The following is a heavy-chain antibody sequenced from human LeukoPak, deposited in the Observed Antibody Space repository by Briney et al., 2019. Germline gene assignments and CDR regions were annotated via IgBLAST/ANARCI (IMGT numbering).Heavy chain of an antibody. V-gene: IGHV3-30*02. D-gene: IGHD2-21*02. J-gene: IGHJ6*03. Sequence: GGSLRLSCAASGFTFSSYGMHWVRQAPGKGLEWVAFIRFDGSNKYHADSVKGRFTISRDNSKLYLQMNGLRAEDTAVYYCAKGNCGGDCYTYYYFYMDVWGKGTTVTVSS. CDR1: GFTFSSYG. CDR3: AKGNCGGDCYTYYYFYMDV. CDR2: IRFDGSNK.